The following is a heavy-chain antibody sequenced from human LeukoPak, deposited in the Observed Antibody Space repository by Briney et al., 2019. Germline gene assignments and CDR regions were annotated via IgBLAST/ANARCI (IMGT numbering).Heavy chain of an antibody. J-gene: IGHJ4*02. CDR3: ARVPRKGIAVAGTVDY. CDR2: IYHSGST. Sequence: SETLSLTSAVSGGSISSSNWWSWVRQPPGKGLEWIGEIYHSGSTNYNPSLKSRVTISVDKSKNQFSLKLSSVTAADTAVYYCARVPRKGIAVAGTVDYWGQGTLVTVSS. V-gene: IGHV4-4*02. D-gene: IGHD6-19*01. CDR1: GGSISSSNW.